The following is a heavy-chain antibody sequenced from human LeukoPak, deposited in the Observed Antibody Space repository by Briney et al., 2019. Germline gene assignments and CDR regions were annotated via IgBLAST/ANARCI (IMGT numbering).Heavy chain of an antibody. J-gene: IGHJ4*02. CDR1: GYTFTSYG. V-gene: IGHV1-18*01. CDR3: ARDVSHYDFWSGYSDY. CDR2: ISAYNGNT. Sequence: ASVKVSCKTSGYTFTSYGISWVRQAPGQGLEWMGWISAYNGNTNYAQKLQGRVTMTTDTSTSTAYMELRSLRSDDTAVYYCARDVSHYDFWSGYSDYWGQGTLVTVSS. D-gene: IGHD3-3*01.